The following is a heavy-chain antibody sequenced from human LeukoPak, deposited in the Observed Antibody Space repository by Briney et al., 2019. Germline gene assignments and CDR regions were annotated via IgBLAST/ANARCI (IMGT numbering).Heavy chain of an antibody. CDR1: GYTFSKYG. CDR2: ISGHNGNT. J-gene: IGHJ3*02. CDR3: ARGELSGSFDI. V-gene: IGHV1-18*01. Sequence: GASVKVSCKASGYTFSKYGISWVRQAPGHGLEWMGWISGHNGNTNYAQKFQGRATMTTDTSTSTAYMELRSLRSDDTAVYYCARGELSGSFDIWGQGTMVTVSS. D-gene: IGHD3-10*01.